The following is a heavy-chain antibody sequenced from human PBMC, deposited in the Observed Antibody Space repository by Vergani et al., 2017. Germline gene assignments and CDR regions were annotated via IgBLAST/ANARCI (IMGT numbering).Heavy chain of an antibody. CDR2: VSFRGDT. V-gene: IGHV4-59*02. D-gene: IGHD3-10*01. CDR1: CASVNSYY. CDR3: ARSRRYYGAGSIDY. J-gene: IGHJ4*02. Sequence: QVKLQESGPGLVKPSETLSLTCTVSCASVNSYYWSWIRQPPVKGLAWMGYVSFRGDTLYDPSVKGRMTISLNTSSNQFSLYLTSVTAADTAVDYCARSRRYYGAGSIDYWGQGTLVTVSS.